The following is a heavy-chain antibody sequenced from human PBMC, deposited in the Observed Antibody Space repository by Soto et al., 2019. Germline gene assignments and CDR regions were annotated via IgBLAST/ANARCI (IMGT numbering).Heavy chain of an antibody. Sequence: ASVKVSCKASGYSFTNNDVSWVRQATGQGLEWMGWMNPGNGDTGYAQKLQGRVTMTRDISIATAYMELRSLRSDDTAIYYCARMETFGSLNWFDPWGQGTLVTVSS. D-gene: IGHD3-10*01. CDR3: ARMETFGSLNWFDP. CDR2: MNPGNGDT. V-gene: IGHV1-8*01. J-gene: IGHJ5*02. CDR1: GYSFTNND.